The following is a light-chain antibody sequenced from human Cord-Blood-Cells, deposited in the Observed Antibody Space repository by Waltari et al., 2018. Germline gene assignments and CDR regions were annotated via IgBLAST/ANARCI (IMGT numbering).Light chain of an antibody. CDR2: KAS. J-gene: IGKJ1*01. CDR3: QQYNSYST. Sequence: DIQMTQSPSTLSASVGDRVTITCRASQSISSWLAWYQQNPGKAPKLLIYKASSLESGVPSRFSGSGSGTEFTLTISSLQPDEFATYYCQQYNSYSTFGQGTKVEIK. CDR1: QSISSW. V-gene: IGKV1-5*03.